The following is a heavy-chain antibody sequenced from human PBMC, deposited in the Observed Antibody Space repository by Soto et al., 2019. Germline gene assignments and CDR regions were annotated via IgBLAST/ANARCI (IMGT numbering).Heavy chain of an antibody. V-gene: IGHV3-33*01. J-gene: IGHJ3*02. D-gene: IGHD4-17*01. CDR2: IWSDGRNK. CDR1: GFTFGSYG. CDR3: ASRDYGDYRDTFDI. Sequence: QVQLVESGGGAVQPGRSLRLSCAASGFTFGSYGMHWVRQAPGKGLEWVAVIWSDGRNKYYADSVKGRFTISRDNSKDTLYLQMNSLKTEDTAVYYCASRDYGDYRDTFDIWGQGTMVTVSS.